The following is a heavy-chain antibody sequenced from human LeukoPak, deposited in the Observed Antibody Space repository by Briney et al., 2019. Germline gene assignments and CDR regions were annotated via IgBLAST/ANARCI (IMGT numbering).Heavy chain of an antibody. CDR3: ARNKKGDRYTYGHDY. V-gene: IGHV3-48*03. J-gene: IGHJ4*02. Sequence: GGSLRLSCAASGLTFSSYEMNWVRQAPGKGLEWVSYISSSGSTVYYADSVKGRFTISRDNAKNSLYLQMNSLRAEDTAVYYCARNKKGDRYTYGHDYWGQGTLVTVSS. CDR2: ISSSGSTV. D-gene: IGHD5-18*01. CDR1: GLTFSSYE.